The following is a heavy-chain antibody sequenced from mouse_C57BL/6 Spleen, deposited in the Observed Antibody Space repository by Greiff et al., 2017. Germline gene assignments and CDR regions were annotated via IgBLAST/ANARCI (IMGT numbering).Heavy chain of an antibody. CDR2: IDPENGDT. CDR1: GFNFKDDY. Sequence: EVQLQQSGAELVRPGASVKLSCTASGFNFKDDYMHWVKQRPEQGLEWIGWIDPENGDTEYASKFQGKATITADTSSNTAYLQLSSLTSEYTAVYYCTFSGYFDVWGTGTTVTVAS. CDR3: TFSGYFDV. V-gene: IGHV14-4*01. J-gene: IGHJ1*03.